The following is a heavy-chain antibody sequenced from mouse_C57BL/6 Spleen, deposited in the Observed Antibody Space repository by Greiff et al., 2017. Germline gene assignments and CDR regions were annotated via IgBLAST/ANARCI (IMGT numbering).Heavy chain of an antibody. D-gene: IGHD1-2*01. J-gene: IGHJ3*01. CDR1: GYKFTDYN. CDR3: SRSRGHYSWFAY. CDR2: INPIKGGT. Sequence: VQLQQSGPELVKPGASVKMSCKASGYKFTDYNMHWVKQSHGKSLEWIGYINPIKGGTSYNQKFKGKATLTINKSSSTAYMELLSLPSEDSAVCYCSRSRGHYSWFAYWGQGTLVTVSS. V-gene: IGHV1-22*01.